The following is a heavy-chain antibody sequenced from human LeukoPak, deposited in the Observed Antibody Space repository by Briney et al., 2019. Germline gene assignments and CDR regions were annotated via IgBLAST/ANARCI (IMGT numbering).Heavy chain of an antibody. D-gene: IGHD5-18*01. J-gene: IGHJ4*02. V-gene: IGHV3-23*01. Sequence: GGSLRLSCAASGFTFSSYAMSWVRQAPGKGLEWVSVISGSGGNTYYADSVKGRFTISRDNSKNTLYLQMNSLRAEDTAVYYCAKGLRDTAMSPYFDYWGQGTLVTVSS. CDR3: AKGLRDTAMSPYFDY. CDR2: ISGSGGNT. CDR1: GFTFSSYA.